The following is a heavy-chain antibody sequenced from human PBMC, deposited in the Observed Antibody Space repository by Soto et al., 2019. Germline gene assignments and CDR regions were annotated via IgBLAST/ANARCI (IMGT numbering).Heavy chain of an antibody. D-gene: IGHD3-16*02. CDR2: IFPKFGTT. CDR3: EAEMTFGKLSVV. J-gene: IGHJ6*02. CDR1: GDTDTNYV. Sequence: QVQLMQSGAEVKKPGSSVKVSCKASGDTDTNYVISWVRQAPGQGLEWMGGIFPKFGTTYSAQKLQDRLTITADESTSTVYMQVSSLRLGDTAVYYCEAEMTFGKLSVVWGQGTTVTVSS. V-gene: IGHV1-69*01.